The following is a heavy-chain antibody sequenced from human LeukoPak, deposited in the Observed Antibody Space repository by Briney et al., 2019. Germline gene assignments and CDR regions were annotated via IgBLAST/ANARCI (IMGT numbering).Heavy chain of an antibody. CDR3: ARDRPLGYCSGGSCYPYYFDY. J-gene: IGHJ4*02. CDR2: ISYDGSNK. CDR1: GFTFSSYA. D-gene: IGHD2-15*01. V-gene: IGHV3-30-3*01. Sequence: QPGRSLRLSCAASGFTFSSYAMHWVRQAPGKGLEWVAVISYDGSNKYYADSVKGRFTISRDNSKNTLYLQMNSLRAEDTAVYYCARDRPLGYCSGGSCYPYYFDYWGQGTLVTVSS.